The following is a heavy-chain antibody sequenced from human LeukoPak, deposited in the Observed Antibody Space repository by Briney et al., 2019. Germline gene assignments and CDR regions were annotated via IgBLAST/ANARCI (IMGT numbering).Heavy chain of an antibody. CDR2: IYTSGST. CDR3: ARDPYYDSSGYYFGY. CDR1: GGSISSSSYY. D-gene: IGHD3-22*01. V-gene: IGHV4-61*02. J-gene: IGHJ4*02. Sequence: SETLSLTCTVSGGSISSSSYYWSWIRQPAGKGLEWIGRIYTSGSTNYNPSLKSRVTISVDTSKNQFSLKLSSVTAADTAVYYCARDPYYDSSGYYFGYWGQGTLVTVSS.